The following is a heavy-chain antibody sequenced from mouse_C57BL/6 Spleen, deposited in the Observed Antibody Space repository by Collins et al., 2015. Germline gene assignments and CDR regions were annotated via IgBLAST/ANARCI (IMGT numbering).Heavy chain of an antibody. CDR3: AITTVVSYWYFDV. CDR1: GYTFTSYW. J-gene: IGHJ1*03. V-gene: IGHV1-53*01. D-gene: IGHD1-1*01. Sequence: QVQLQQPGTELAKPGASVKLSCKASGYTFTSYWMHWVKQRPGQGLEWIGNINPSNGGTNYNEKFKSKATLTVDKSSSTAYMQLSSLTSEDSAVYYCAITTVVSYWYFDVWGTGTTVTVSS. CDR2: INPSNGGT.